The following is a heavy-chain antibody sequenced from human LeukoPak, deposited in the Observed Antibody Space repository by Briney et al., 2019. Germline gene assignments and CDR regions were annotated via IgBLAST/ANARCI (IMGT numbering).Heavy chain of an antibody. CDR3: ARDLRVGKYYFDY. V-gene: IGHV3-21*01. J-gene: IGHJ4*02. CDR2: ISSSSSYI. Sequence: GGSLRLSCAASGFTFSTYWMSWVRQAPGKGLEWVSSISSSSSYIYYADSVKGRFTISRDNAKNSLYLQMNSLRAEDTAVYYCARDLRVGKYYFDYWGQGTLVTISS. D-gene: IGHD7-27*01. CDR1: GFTFSTYW.